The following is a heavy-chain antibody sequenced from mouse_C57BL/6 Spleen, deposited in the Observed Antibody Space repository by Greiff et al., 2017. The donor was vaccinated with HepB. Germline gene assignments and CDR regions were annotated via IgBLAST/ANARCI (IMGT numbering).Heavy chain of an antibody. CDR2: IHPNSGST. V-gene: IGHV1-64*01. Sequence: QVQLQQPGAELVKPGAPVKFSCKAPLYTFTSYWTHSVKQRPGQGLEWIGMIHPNSGSTNYNEKFKSKATLTVDKSSSTAYMQLSSLTSEDSAVYYCASPTIVSTVFGYSCQGTPPTVS. J-gene: IGHJ2*01. CDR3: ASPTIVSTVFGY. D-gene: IGHD2-5*01. CDR1: LYTFTSYW.